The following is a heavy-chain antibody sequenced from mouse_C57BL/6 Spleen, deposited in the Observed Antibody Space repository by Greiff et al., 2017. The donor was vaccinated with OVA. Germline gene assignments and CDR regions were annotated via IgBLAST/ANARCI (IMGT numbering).Heavy chain of an antibody. V-gene: IGHV5-6*01. Sequence: DVQLVESGGDLVKPGGSLKLSCAASGFTFSSYGMSWVRQTPDKRLEWVATISSGGSYTYYPDSVKGRFTISRDNAKNTLYLQKSSLKSENTAMYYGDRLEGTAQATCFDYWGQGTTLTVSS. J-gene: IGHJ2*01. D-gene: IGHD3-2*02. CDR3: DRLEGTAQATCFDY. CDR1: GFTFSSYG. CDR2: ISSGGSYT.